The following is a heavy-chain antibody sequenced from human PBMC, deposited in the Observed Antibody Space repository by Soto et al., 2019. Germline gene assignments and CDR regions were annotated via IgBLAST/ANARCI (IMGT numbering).Heavy chain of an antibody. Sequence: GASVKVSCKASGGTFSSYAISWVRQAPGQGLEWMGGIIPIFGTANYAQKFQGRVTITVDESTSTAYMELSSLRSEDTAVYYCARGQRITMVRGVTDVWGQGTTVTVSS. D-gene: IGHD3-10*01. J-gene: IGHJ6*02. V-gene: IGHV1-69*13. CDR1: GGTFSSYA. CDR2: IIPIFGTA. CDR3: ARGQRITMVRGVTDV.